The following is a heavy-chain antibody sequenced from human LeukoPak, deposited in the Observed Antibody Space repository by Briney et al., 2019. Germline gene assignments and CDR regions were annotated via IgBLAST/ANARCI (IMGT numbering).Heavy chain of an antibody. CDR2: IKQDGGEK. CDR3: ARGKGLDY. J-gene: IGHJ4*02. V-gene: IGHV3-7*04. CDR1: GFTFSTYW. Sequence: PGGSLRLSCAASGFTFSTYWISWVRQAPGKGLEWVANIKQDGGEKYYLDSVKGRFTISRDNAKNSVFLQMNSLRAEDTAVYYCARGKGLDYWGQGTLVTVSS.